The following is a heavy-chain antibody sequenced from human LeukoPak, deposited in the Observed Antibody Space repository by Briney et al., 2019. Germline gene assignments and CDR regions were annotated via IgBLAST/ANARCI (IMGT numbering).Heavy chain of an antibody. CDR1: GGTFSSYA. CDR2: IIPIFGTA. J-gene: IGHJ4*02. V-gene: IGHV1-69*13. D-gene: IGHD3-22*01. Sequence: SVKVSCKASGGTFSSYAISWVRQAPGQGLEWMGGIIPIFGTANYAQKFQGRVTITADESTSSAYMELSSLRSEDTAVYYCARDPVDDSSGYYPFLDYWGQGTLVTVSS. CDR3: ARDPVDDSSGYYPFLDY.